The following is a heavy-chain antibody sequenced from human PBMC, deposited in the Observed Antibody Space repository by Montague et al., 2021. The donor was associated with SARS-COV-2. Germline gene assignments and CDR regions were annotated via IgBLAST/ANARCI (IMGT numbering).Heavy chain of an antibody. CDR3: AAATYGSIAY. J-gene: IGHJ4*02. CDR2: INWNGNSR. CDR1: GFTFPDYA. V-gene: IGHV3-9*01. Sequence: SLRLSCAASGFTFPDYAMHWVRQAPGKGLEWVSGINWNGNSRGYADSVRGRFTISRDSAANSLFLQMSSLRPEDTALYYCAAATYGSIAYWGQGNLVTVSS. D-gene: IGHD3-10*01.